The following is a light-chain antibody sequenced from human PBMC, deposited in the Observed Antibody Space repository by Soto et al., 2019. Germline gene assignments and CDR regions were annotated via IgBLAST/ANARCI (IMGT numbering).Light chain of an antibody. CDR3: PQYNKWPLT. CDR2: GAS. J-gene: IGKJ3*01. CDR1: QSVSSN. V-gene: IGKV3-15*01. Sequence: EIVLTQSPATLSVSPGERATLSCRASQSVSSNLAWFQQKPGQTLRLLIYGASTRATGLPPRFSGSGSGAEFTLTISSLQSEDFAVYYCPQYNKWPLTFGPGTKVEIK.